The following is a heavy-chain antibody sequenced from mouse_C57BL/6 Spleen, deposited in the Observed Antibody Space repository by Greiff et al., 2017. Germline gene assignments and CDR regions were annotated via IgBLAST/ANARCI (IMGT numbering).Heavy chain of an antibody. J-gene: IGHJ3*01. CDR2: IDPETGGT. D-gene: IGHD1-1*01. CDR1: GYTFTDYE. V-gene: IGHV1-15*01. Sequence: QVQLQQSGAELVRPGASVTLSCKASGYTFTDYEMHWVKQTPVHGLEWIGAIDPETGGTAYNQKFKGKAILTADKSSSTAYMELRSLTSEDSAVYYGAHCGSSAWFAYWGQGTLVTVSA. CDR3: AHCGSSAWFAY.